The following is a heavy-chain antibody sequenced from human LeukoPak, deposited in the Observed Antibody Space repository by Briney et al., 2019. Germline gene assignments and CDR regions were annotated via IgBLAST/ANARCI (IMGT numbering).Heavy chain of an antibody. CDR3: ARHTNYYDSSGYYENAFDI. CDR1: GFTVSSNY. D-gene: IGHD3-22*01. Sequence: GSLRLSFAASGFTVSSNYMSWVRQAPGKGLEWVSVIYSGGSTYYAGSVKGRFTISRDNSKNTLYLQMNSLRAEDTAVYYCARHTNYYDSSGYYENAFDIWGQGTMVTVSS. J-gene: IGHJ3*02. V-gene: IGHV3-66*04. CDR2: IYSGGST.